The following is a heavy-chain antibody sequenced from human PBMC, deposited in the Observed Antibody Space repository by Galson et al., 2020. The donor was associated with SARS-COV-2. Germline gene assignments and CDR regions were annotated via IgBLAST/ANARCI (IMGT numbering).Heavy chain of an antibody. V-gene: IGHV4-4*07. CDR3: ARDGAMHDSSGYYYGRDWYFDL. Sequence: SETLSLTCTVSGGSISSYYWSWIRQPAGKGLEWIGRIYDSGSTDYSPSLKSRVTMSVDTSEKQFSRKLMSVTAADTAVYYCARDGAMHDSSGYYYGRDWYFDLWGRGTLVTVSS. D-gene: IGHD3-22*01. J-gene: IGHJ2*01. CDR1: GGSISSYY. CDR2: IYDSGST.